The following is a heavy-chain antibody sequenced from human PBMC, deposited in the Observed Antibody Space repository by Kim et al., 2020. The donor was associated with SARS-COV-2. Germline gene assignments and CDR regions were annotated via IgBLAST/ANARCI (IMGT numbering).Heavy chain of an antibody. D-gene: IGHD3-10*01. V-gene: IGHV4-39*01. CDR2: IYYSGST. Sequence: SETLSLTCTVSGGSISSSSYYWGWIRQPPGKGLEWIGSIYYSGSTYYNPSLKSRVTISVDTSKNQFSLKLSSVTAADTAVYYCARMVRGDKHFDYWGQGTLVTVSS. J-gene: IGHJ4*02. CDR1: GGSISSSSYY. CDR3: ARMVRGDKHFDY.